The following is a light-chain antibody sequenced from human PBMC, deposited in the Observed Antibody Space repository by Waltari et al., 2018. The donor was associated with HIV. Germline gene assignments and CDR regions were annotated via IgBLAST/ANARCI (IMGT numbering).Light chain of an antibody. CDR1: QSVFYNSNNKNY. J-gene: IGKJ1*01. CDR2: WAS. V-gene: IGKV4-1*01. CDR3: QQYSTFPWT. Sequence: DIVMTQSPDSLAVSLGERATINCKSSQSVFYNSNNKNYLAWYQHKPGQPPKLLINWASTRKSGVPDRFSGSGSGTDFILTINSLQPEDVAVYYCQQYSTFPWTFGQGTKVEIK.